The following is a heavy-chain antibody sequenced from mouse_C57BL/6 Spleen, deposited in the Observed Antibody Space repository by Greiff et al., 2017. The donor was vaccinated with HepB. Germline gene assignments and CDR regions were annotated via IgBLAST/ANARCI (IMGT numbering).Heavy chain of an antibody. D-gene: IGHD1-1*01. CDR3: ARGGSRHWYFDV. J-gene: IGHJ1*03. Sequence: EVHLVESGPGLVKPSQSLSLTCSVTGYSITSGYYWNWIRQFPGNKLEWMGYISYDGSNNYNPSLKNRISITRDTSKNQFFLKLNSVTTEDTATYYCARGGSRHWYFDVWGTGTTVTVSS. CDR1: GYSITSGYY. CDR2: ISYDGSN. V-gene: IGHV3-6*01.